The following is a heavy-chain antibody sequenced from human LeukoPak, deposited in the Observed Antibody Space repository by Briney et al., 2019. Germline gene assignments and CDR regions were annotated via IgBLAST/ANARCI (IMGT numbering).Heavy chain of an antibody. Sequence: PGGSLRLSCTGSGFTFGDYAMSWVRQAPGKGLEWVGFIRTKAFGGTTEYAASVKDRFSISRDDSKSIAYLQMNSLKSEDTAVYFCTRGPRYYENSARRGYDFDYWGQGTLVTVSS. CDR1: GFTFGDYA. D-gene: IGHD3-22*01. CDR3: TRGPRYYENSARRGYDFDY. CDR2: IRTKAFGGTT. V-gene: IGHV3-49*04. J-gene: IGHJ4*02.